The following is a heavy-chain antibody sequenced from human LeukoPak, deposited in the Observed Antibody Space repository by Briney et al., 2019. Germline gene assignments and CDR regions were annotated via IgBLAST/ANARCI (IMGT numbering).Heavy chain of an antibody. CDR2: IYHSGST. J-gene: IGHJ4*02. D-gene: IGHD3-10*01. CDR3: ASRSSGSYFPFDY. V-gene: IGHV4-38-2*02. Sequence: PSETLSLTCTVSGYSISSGYYWGWIRQPPGKGLEWIGSIYHSGSTYYNPSLKSRVTISVDTSKNQFSLKLSSVTAADTAVYYCASRSSGSYFPFDYWGQGTLVTVSS. CDR1: GYSISSGYY.